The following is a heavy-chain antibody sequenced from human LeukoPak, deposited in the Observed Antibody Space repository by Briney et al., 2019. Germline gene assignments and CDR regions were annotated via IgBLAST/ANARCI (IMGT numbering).Heavy chain of an antibody. Sequence: PSETLSLTCTVSGGSISSYYWSWIRQPPGKGLEWIGSIYHSGSTYYNPSLKSRVTISVDTSKNQFSLKLSSVTAADTVVYYCASRRVGAPGDDAFDIWGQGTMVTVSS. D-gene: IGHD1-26*01. J-gene: IGHJ3*02. CDR1: GGSISSYY. CDR2: IYHSGST. V-gene: IGHV4-59*08. CDR3: ASRRVGAPGDDAFDI.